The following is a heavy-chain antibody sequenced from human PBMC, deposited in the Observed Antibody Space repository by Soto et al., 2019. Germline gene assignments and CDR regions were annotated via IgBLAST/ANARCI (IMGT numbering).Heavy chain of an antibody. J-gene: IGHJ4*02. CDR1: GFTFSSYA. CDR3: ASGTNGAFFVY. D-gene: IGHD2-8*01. Sequence: GSLRLSCAASGFTFSSYAMSWIRQAPGKGLEWVSAISGSGGSTYYADSVKGRFTISRDNSKNTLYLQMNSLRAEDTAVYYCASGTNGAFFVYWGQGILVTVSS. CDR2: ISGSGGST. V-gene: IGHV3-23*01.